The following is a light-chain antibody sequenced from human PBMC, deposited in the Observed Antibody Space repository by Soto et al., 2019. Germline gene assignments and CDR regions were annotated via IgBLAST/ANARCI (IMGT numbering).Light chain of an antibody. J-gene: IGLJ3*02. CDR3: ATWDSALSAGV. CDR2: DNN. Sequence: QSVLTQPPSMSAAPGQMVAISCSGTSSNIGDNSVSWYQHFPGTAPKVLIYDNNRRPSGIPDRFSGSKSGTSATLTIIGLQTGDEADYYCATWDSALSAGVFGGGTKVTVI. CDR1: SSNIGDNS. V-gene: IGLV1-51*01.